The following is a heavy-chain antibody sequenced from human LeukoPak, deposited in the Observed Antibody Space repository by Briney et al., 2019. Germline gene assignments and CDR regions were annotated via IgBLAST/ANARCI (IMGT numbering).Heavy chain of an antibody. J-gene: IGHJ3*02. V-gene: IGHV1-69*04. CDR3: ARDLGGPSSGAFDI. CDR1: GGTFSSYA. Sequence: ASVKVSCKASGGTFSSYAISWVRQAPGQGLEWMGRIIPILGIANYAQKFQGRVTITADKSTSTAYMELSSLRSEDTAVYYCARDLGGPSSGAFDIWGQGTMVTVSS. D-gene: IGHD2-15*01. CDR2: IIPILGIA.